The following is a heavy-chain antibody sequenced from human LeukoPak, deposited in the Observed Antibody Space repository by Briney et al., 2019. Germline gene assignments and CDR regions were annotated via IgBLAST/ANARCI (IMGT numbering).Heavy chain of an antibody. J-gene: IGHJ4*02. CDR1: GFIFSSYG. D-gene: IGHD2-15*01. V-gene: IGHV3-23*01. CDR3: AKDQLNRFCSGGSCSITHDS. Sequence: PGGSLRLSCAASGFIFSSYGMSWVRQAPGQGLEWLSAIRGSVRSTYYSDSVKGRFTISKDTSKNTLYLQMNSLRAEDTAIYYCAKDQLNRFCSGGSCSITHDSWGQGTLVTVSS. CDR2: IRGSVRST.